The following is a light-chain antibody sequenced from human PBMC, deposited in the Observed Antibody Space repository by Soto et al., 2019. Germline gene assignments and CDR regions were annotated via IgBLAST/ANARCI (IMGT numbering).Light chain of an antibody. CDR2: AAS. Sequence: EIVLTQSPATLSLSPGERATLSCRASQSVSSYLAWYQQKPGQAPRLLIYAASTRATGIPVRFSGSGSGTEFTLTISSLQSEDFAVYYCQQYNNWPWTFGQGTKVEIK. V-gene: IGKV3-15*01. J-gene: IGKJ1*01. CDR1: QSVSSY. CDR3: QQYNNWPWT.